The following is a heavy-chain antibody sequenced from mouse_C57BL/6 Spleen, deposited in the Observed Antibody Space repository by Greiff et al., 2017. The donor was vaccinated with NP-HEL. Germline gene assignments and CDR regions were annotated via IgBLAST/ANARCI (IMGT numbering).Heavy chain of an antibody. CDR1: GYTFTSYW. V-gene: IGHV1-55*01. D-gene: IGHD1-1*01. J-gene: IGHJ1*03. CDR3: AKEDYYGSSGLEV. Sequence: QVQLQQPGAELVKPGASVKMSCKASGYTFTSYWITWVKQRPGQGLEWIGDIYPGSGSTNYNEKFKSKATLTVDTSSSTAYMQLSSLTSEDAAVYYCAKEDYYGSSGLEVWGTGTTVTVSS. CDR2: IYPGSGST.